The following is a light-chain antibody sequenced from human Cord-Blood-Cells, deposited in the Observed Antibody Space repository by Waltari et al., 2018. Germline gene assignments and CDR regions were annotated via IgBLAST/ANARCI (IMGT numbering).Light chain of an antibody. CDR2: QDS. Sequence: SYELTPPPSVSLSPGQTATITCSGGNLGGTYACWYQQKPGQSPTLVIYQDSKRPSGIPERFSGSNSGNTATLTISGTQAMDEADYYCQAWDSSTDPPGDVVFGGGTKLTVL. CDR3: QAWDSSTDPPGDVV. CDR1: NLGGTY. V-gene: IGLV3-1*01. J-gene: IGLJ2*01.